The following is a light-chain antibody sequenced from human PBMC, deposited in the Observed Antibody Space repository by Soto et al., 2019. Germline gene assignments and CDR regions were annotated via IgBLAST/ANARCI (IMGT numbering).Light chain of an antibody. CDR1: RTDVADGYDY. J-gene: IGLJ1*01. V-gene: IGLV2-14*03. CDR3: TSYTSSTPFYV. Sequence: QSVLTQPASVSGSPGQSIAISCTGVRTDVADGYDYVSWYQQHPVQDPHLIIYDVSNRPSGVSDLFSVSKSGNTTSLTISGLQAEDEVEYYCTSYTSSTPFYVFGSGTKVTVL. CDR2: DVS.